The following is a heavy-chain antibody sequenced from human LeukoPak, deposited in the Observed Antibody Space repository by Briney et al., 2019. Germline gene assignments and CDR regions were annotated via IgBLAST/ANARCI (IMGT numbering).Heavy chain of an antibody. CDR1: GGSISSGGYS. Sequence: SETLSLTCAVSGGSISSGGYSWSWIRQPPGKGLEWIGYIYHSGSTYYNPSLKSRVTISVDRPKNQFSLKLSSVTAADTAVCYCASRSFRYSSSRYFELWGRGTLVTVSS. J-gene: IGHJ2*01. D-gene: IGHD6-13*01. V-gene: IGHV4-30-2*01. CDR2: IYHSGST. CDR3: ASRSFRYSSSRYFEL.